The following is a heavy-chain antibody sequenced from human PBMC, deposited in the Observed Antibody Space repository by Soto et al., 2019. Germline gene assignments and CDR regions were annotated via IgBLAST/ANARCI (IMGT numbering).Heavy chain of an antibody. J-gene: IGHJ6*02. D-gene: IGHD6-13*01. CDR2: ISSSSSYI. Sequence: GGSLRLSCAASGFTFSSYSMNWVRQAPGKGLEWVSSISSSSSYIYYADSVKGRFTISRDNAKNSLYLQMNSLRAEDTAVYYCARDENEAAAGTLYGMDVWGQGTTVTV. CDR3: ARDENEAAAGTLYGMDV. CDR1: GFTFSSYS. V-gene: IGHV3-21*01.